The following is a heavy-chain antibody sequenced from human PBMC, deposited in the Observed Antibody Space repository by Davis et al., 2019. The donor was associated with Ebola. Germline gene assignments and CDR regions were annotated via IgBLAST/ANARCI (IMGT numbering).Heavy chain of an antibody. J-gene: IGHJ4*02. CDR1: GFTFRRYG. V-gene: IGHV3-30*03. CDR2: IFFDGSET. Sequence: GGSLRLSCDASGFTFRRYGMHWVRQAPGKGPEWLTYIFFDGSETFYADSVKGRFTISRDNSKNTLYLQMGRPRSDDTAMYYCVRDFLEFSSSSVSDSWGQGTLVTVSS. D-gene: IGHD6-6*01. CDR3: VRDFLEFSSSSVSDS.